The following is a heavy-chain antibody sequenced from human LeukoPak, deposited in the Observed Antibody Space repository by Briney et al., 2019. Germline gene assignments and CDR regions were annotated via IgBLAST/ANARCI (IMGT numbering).Heavy chain of an antibody. J-gene: IGHJ5*02. Sequence: PGGSLRLSCAASGFIFTTCAMHWVREAPGEGLGWVAYIRYDGNNENYADSVKGRFTISRDNSKDILYLQMNSLRPEDTAVYYCAKGDDYGANTRLPKYNWFDPWGQGTQVTVSS. CDR1: GFIFTTCA. V-gene: IGHV3-30*02. CDR2: IRYDGNNE. D-gene: IGHD4-23*01. CDR3: AKGDDYGANTRLPKYNWFDP.